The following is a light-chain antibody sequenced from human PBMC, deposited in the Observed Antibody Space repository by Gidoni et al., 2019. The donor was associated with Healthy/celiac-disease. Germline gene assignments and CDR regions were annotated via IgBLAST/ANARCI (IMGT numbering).Light chain of an antibody. CDR1: QSVLYSSNNKNY. J-gene: IGKJ1*01. V-gene: IGKV4-1*01. Sequence: DIVLTQSPDCLAVCLGERATINCNSSQSVLYSSNNKNYLAWYQQKPGQPPKLLIYWASTRESGVPDRFSGSGSGTDFTLTISSLQAEDVAVYYCQQYYSTPWTFGQGTKVEIK. CDR3: QQYYSTPWT. CDR2: WAS.